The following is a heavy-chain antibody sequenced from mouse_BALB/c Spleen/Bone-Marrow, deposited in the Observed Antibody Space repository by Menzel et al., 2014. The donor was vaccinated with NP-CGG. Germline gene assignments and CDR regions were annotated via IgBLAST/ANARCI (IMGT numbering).Heavy chain of an antibody. J-gene: IGHJ1*01. D-gene: IGHD1-1*01. CDR1: GYSFTGYS. V-gene: IGHV1-39*01. CDR3: ARRGSSWYFDV. Sequence: EVQLQPSGPELEKPGASAKISCKASGYSFTGYSMNWVKQNNGKSLEWIGNIDPYYGGTTYNQKFKGKATLTVDKSSSTAYMQLKSLTSEDSSVYYFARRGSSWYFDVWGGGTTVTV. CDR2: IDPYYGGT.